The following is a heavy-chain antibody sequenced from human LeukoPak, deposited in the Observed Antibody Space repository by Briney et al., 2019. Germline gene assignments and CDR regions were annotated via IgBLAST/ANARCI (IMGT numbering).Heavy chain of an antibody. J-gene: IGHJ4*01. CDR1: RFTFSDYY. CDR3: ARDYSGTGDFDY. Sequence: GGSLRHSCAASRFTFSDYYISWIRQAPGKGLEWVSYISSSSSYTNYADSVKGRFTISRDNAKNTLYLQMNSLRAEDTAVYYCARDYSGTGDFDYWGQGTMVTVSS. V-gene: IGHV3-11*05. D-gene: IGHD1/OR15-1a*01. CDR2: ISSSSSYT.